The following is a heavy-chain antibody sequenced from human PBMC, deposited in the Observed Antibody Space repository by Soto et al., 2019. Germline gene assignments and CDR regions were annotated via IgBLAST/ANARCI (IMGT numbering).Heavy chain of an antibody. CDR2: INPNSGGT. CDR3: AKDSTYYYNTLPRAYFDS. CDR1: GYTFTGYY. J-gene: IGHJ4*02. V-gene: IGHV1-2*02. Sequence: GASVKVSCKASGYTFTGYYMHWVRQAPGQGLEWMGWINPNSGGTNYAQKFQGRVTMTRDTSISTAYMELSRLRSEDTAVYSCAKDSTYYYNTLPRAYFDSWGQGTPVTV. D-gene: IGHD3-22*01.